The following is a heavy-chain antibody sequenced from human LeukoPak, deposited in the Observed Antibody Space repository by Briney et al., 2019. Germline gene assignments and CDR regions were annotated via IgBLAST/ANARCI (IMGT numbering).Heavy chain of an antibody. CDR2: IRYDGSNK. V-gene: IGHV3-30*02. CDR1: GFTFSSYG. J-gene: IGHJ4*02. Sequence: SGGSLRLSCAASGFTFSSYGMHWVRQAPGKGLEWVAFIRYDGSNKYYADSVKGRFTISRDNSKNTLYLQMNSLRAEDTAVYYCAKADSKQQQLPSADYWGQGTLVTVSS. D-gene: IGHD6-13*01. CDR3: AKADSKQQQLPSADY.